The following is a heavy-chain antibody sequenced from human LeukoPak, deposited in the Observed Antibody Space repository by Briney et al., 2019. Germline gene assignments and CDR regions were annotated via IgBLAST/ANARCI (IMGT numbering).Heavy chain of an antibody. V-gene: IGHV4-38-2*02. CDR3: ARAQDFSDSSGPNYLDF. CDR1: GYSLSSGFF. CDR2: FSHRGGS. D-gene: IGHD3-22*01. J-gene: IGHJ4*02. Sequence: SETLSLTCTVSGYSLSSGFFCDWIRQSPGKGLEWIGSFSHRGGSYHNPSLKSRVTISVDTSKNQFSLKLLSVTAADTAVYYCARAQDFSDSSGPNYLDFWGQGILVTVSS.